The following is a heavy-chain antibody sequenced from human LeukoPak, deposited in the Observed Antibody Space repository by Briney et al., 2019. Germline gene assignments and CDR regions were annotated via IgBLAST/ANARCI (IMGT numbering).Heavy chain of an antibody. CDR2: IIPIFGTA. V-gene: IGHV1-69*13. CDR1: GGTFSSYA. CDR3: AMGILTGYSVYYYYGMDV. D-gene: IGHD3-9*01. J-gene: IGHJ6*02. Sequence: GASVKVSCKASGGTFSSYAISWVRQAPGQGLEWMGGIIPIFGTANYAQKFQGRVTITADESTSTAYMELSSLRSEDTAVYYCAMGILTGYSVYYYYGMDVWGQGTTVTVSS.